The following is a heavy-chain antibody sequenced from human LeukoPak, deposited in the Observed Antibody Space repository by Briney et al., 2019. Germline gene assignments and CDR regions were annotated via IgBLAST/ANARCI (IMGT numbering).Heavy chain of an antibody. V-gene: IGHV3-23*01. Sequence: GGSLRLSCAASGFTFSSYAMSWVRQAPGKGLEWVSAISGSGGSTYYADSVKGRFTISRDNSKNTLYLQMNSLRAEDTAVYYCVRLRRNSDTSGFYYYYDFWGQGTLVTVSS. CDR2: ISGSGGST. J-gene: IGHJ4*02. D-gene: IGHD3-22*01. CDR3: VRLRRNSDTSGFYYYYDF. CDR1: GFTFSSYA.